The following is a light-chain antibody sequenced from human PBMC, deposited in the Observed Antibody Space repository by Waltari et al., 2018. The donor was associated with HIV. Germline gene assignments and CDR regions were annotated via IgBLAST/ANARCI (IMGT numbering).Light chain of an antibody. CDR1: SSNIGNSY. V-gene: IGLV1-51*01. J-gene: IGLJ2*01. CDR3: GTWESSLSAVL. Sequence: QSALTQSPSVSAAPGQKVTISCAGSSSNIGNSYIHWYQQLPGTAPKLLIFDNNKRPSGVPDRFSGSKSGTSATLVITGLQTEDEADYYCGTWESSLSAVLFGGGTKLTVL. CDR2: DNN.